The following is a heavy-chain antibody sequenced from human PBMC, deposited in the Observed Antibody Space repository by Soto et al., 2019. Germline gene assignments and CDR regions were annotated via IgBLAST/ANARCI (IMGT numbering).Heavy chain of an antibody. CDR3: ARVNLRPQTYYYDSRTPRGYFQH. Sequence: SETLSLTCAVYGGSFSGYYWSWIHQPPGKGLEWIGEINHSGSTNYNPSLKSRVTISVDTSKNQFSLKLSSVTAADTAVYYCARVNLRPQTYYYDSRTPRGYFQHRGQGTLVTVSS. J-gene: IGHJ1*01. CDR1: GGSFSGYY. V-gene: IGHV4-34*01. CDR2: INHSGST. D-gene: IGHD3-22*01.